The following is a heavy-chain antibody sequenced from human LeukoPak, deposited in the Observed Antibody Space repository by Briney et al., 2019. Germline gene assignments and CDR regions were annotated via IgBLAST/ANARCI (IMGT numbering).Heavy chain of an antibody. CDR2: IDPSDSYT. D-gene: IGHD2-2*01. V-gene: IGHV5-10-1*01. J-gene: IGHJ3*02. CDR1: GYSFTSYW. CDR3: ARGGAVERYCSSTSCYWVDAFDI. Sequence: GESLKISCKGSGYSFTSYWISWVRQMPGKGLEWMGRIDPSDSYTNYSPSFQGHVHISADKSISTAYLQWSSLKASDTAMYYCARGGAVERYCSSTSCYWVDAFDIWGQGTMVTVSS.